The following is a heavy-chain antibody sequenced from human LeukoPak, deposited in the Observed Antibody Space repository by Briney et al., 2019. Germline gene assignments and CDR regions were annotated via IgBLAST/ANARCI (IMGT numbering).Heavy chain of an antibody. CDR2: ISSSGNT. CDR3: VKGRISEDGLDF. CDR1: GFTVSRAA. J-gene: IGHJ4*02. V-gene: IGHV3-23*01. D-gene: IGHD6-13*01. Sequence: PGGSLTLSWTASGFTVSRAAMTWFRQTPGQGQDWVSSISSSGNTYYADSVKGRFTISRDNSKNMLYLQMNSLRAEDTALYYCVKGRISEDGLDFWGQGTLVTVSS.